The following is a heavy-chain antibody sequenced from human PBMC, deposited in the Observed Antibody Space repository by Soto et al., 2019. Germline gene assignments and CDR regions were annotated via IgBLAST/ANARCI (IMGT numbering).Heavy chain of an antibody. CDR1: GYRFTPYW. CDR3: ATASWAFVDPYHFDS. J-gene: IGHJ4*02. V-gene: IGHV5-51*01. CDR2: MYPGDLDT. Sequence: GEALKISCKGSGYRFTPYWIGWVGQMPGKGLEWMGIMYPGDLDTRYSPSFQGQVTISADNSTSTAYLHWSSLNASETTMYYYATASWAFVDPYHFDSWGQGTLVTVSS. D-gene: IGHD3-3*02.